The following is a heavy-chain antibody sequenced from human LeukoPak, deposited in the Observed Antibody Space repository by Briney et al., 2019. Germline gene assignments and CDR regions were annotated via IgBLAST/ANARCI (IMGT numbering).Heavy chain of an antibody. CDR2: IWYVGSNK. CDR1: GFTFSSYA. V-gene: IGHV3-33*08. Sequence: GGSLRLSCAASGFTFSSYAMHWVRQAPGKGLEWVAVIWYVGSNKYYADSVKGRFTISRDNSKNTLYLQMNSLRAEDTAVYYCARDKLEMATITTFDYWGQGTLVTVSS. D-gene: IGHD5-24*01. CDR3: ARDKLEMATITTFDY. J-gene: IGHJ4*02.